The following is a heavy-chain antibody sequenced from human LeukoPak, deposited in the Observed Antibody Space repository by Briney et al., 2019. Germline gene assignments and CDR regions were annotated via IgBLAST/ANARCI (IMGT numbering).Heavy chain of an antibody. CDR2: INSDGSNT. CDR3: ARDVVLSGADAFDI. CDR1: GFTFSIYW. Sequence: GGSLRLSCTASGFTFSIYWMHWVRQAPGKGLVWVSRINSDGSNTIYADSVKDRFTMSRDNAKNTLYLEMNSLRAEDTAVYYCARDVVLSGADAFDIWGQGTRVTVSS. V-gene: IGHV3-74*01. D-gene: IGHD2-15*01. J-gene: IGHJ3*02.